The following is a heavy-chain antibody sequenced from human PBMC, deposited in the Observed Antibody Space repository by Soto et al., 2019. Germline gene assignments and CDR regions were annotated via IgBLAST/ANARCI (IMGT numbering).Heavy chain of an antibody. Sequence: GGSLRLSCAASGFTFSSYGMHWVRQAPGKGLEWVAVIWYDGSNKYYADSVKGRFTISRDNSKNTLYLQMNSLRAEDTAVYYCTRDRPYDFWSGYFPPYYYYYMDVWGKGTTVTVSS. CDR2: IWYDGSNK. D-gene: IGHD3-3*01. CDR3: TRDRPYDFWSGYFPPYYYYYMDV. J-gene: IGHJ6*03. CDR1: GFTFSSYG. V-gene: IGHV3-33*01.